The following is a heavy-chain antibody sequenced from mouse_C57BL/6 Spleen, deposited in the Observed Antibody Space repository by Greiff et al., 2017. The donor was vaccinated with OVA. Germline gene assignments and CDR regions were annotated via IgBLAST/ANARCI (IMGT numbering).Heavy chain of an antibody. D-gene: IGHD1-1*01. CDR2: ISYDGSN. Sequence: EVQLQESGPGLVKPSQSLSLTCSVTGYSITSGYYWNWIRQFPGNKLEWMGYISYDGSNNYNPSLKNRISITRDTSKNQFFLKLNSVTTEDTATYYCARGGSYYYGSSYYFDDWGQGTTLTVSS. CDR3: ARGGSYYYGSSYYFDD. V-gene: IGHV3-6*01. CDR1: GYSITSGYY. J-gene: IGHJ2*01.